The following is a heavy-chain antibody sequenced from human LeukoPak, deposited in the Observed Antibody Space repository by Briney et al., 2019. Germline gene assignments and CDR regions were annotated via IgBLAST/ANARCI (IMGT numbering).Heavy chain of an antibody. Sequence: ASVKVSCKASGGSFSTFGISWVRQAPGQGLEWMGRIIPIVGITNYAQKFQGRVTITADKSTSTAYMELSSLRSEDTAVYYCARETRNDYGDYRVDYWGQGTLVTVSS. CDR3: ARETRNDYGDYRVDY. J-gene: IGHJ4*02. CDR2: IIPIVGIT. CDR1: GGSFSTFG. V-gene: IGHV1-69*04. D-gene: IGHD4-17*01.